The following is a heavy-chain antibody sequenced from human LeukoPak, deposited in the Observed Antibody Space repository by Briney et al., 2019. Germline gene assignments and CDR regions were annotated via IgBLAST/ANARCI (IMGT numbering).Heavy chain of an antibody. Sequence: PGGSLRLSCAASGFTFSSYAMSWVRQAPGKGLEWVSAISGSGGSTYYADSVKGRFTISRDSSKNTLYLQMDSLRPEDTAVYYCAKDRGYCSRTSCYAFDYWGQGTLVTVSS. D-gene: IGHD2-2*01. CDR1: GFTFSSYA. V-gene: IGHV3-23*01. CDR3: AKDRGYCSRTSCYAFDY. CDR2: ISGSGGST. J-gene: IGHJ4*02.